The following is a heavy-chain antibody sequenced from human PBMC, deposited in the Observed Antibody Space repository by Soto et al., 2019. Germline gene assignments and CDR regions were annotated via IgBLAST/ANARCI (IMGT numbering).Heavy chain of an antibody. Sequence: QVLLVQSGAEVKKPGASVKVSCKLSGATFSSYAMSWVRQASGQGLEWIGGIIPFFGTPNYAQKFQGRVTITADTSTATSSMELSSLRSDDTAVYYCARDKGAYYSHLVYWGQGTLVTVSS. CDR3: ARDKGAYYSHLVY. V-gene: IGHV1-69*06. J-gene: IGHJ4*02. D-gene: IGHD3-22*01. CDR2: IIPFFGTP. CDR1: GATFSSYA.